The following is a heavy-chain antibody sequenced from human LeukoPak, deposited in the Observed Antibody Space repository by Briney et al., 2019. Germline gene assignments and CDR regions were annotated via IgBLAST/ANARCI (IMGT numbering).Heavy chain of an antibody. CDR1: GGSISSSSYY. V-gene: IGHV4-39*07. D-gene: IGHD5-24*01. CDR3: ARSGAWLVDY. Sequence: PSETLSLTCTVSGGSISSSSYYWSWIRQPPGKGLEWIGEINHSGSINYNPSLKSRVTISVDTSKNQLSLKMSSVTAADTAVYYCARSGAWLVDYWGQGTLVTVSS. J-gene: IGHJ4*02. CDR2: INHSGSI.